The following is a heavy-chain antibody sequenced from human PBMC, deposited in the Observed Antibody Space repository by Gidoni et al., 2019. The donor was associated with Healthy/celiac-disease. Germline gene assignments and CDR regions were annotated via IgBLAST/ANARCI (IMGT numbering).Heavy chain of an antibody. Sequence: EVQLVESGGGLVKPGGSLRLSCAASGFTFRSYRMNWVRQAPGKGLEWVSYISSSSSYIYYADSVKGRFTISRDNAKNSLYLQMNSLRAEDTAVYYCARDPAMVRGVINDYWGQGTLVTVSS. CDR3: ARDPAMVRGVINDY. J-gene: IGHJ4*02. CDR1: GFTFRSYR. CDR2: ISSSSSYI. D-gene: IGHD3-10*01. V-gene: IGHV3-21*01.